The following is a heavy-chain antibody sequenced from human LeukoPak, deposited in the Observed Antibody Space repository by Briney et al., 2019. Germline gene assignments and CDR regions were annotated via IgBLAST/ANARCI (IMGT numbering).Heavy chain of an antibody. Sequence: ASVKVSCKASGYTFTGYYIHWGRQAPGQGLEWMGWINPDSGVSTYARKFQGRVTTTRDTPISTASLELRSLKSDDTAVYYSARAGPTATRLSPGGSFDYWGQGTLVTVSS. D-gene: IGHD6-6*01. V-gene: IGHV1-2*02. CDR1: GYTFTGYY. CDR2: INPDSGVS. J-gene: IGHJ4*02. CDR3: ARAGPTATRLSPGGSFDY.